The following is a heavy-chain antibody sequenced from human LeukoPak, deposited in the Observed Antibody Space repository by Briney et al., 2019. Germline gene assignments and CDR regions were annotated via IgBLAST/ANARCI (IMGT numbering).Heavy chain of an antibody. D-gene: IGHD3/OR15-3a*01. Sequence: GGSLRLSCAASGFTFSSYWMSWVRQAPGKGLEWVANIKQDGSEKYYVDSVKGRFIISIDIAKNSLYLQMNSLRPDDTAVYYCARGVSRTFDYWGQGTLVNVSS. CDR2: IKQDGSEK. J-gene: IGHJ4*02. V-gene: IGHV3-7*01. CDR1: GFTFSSYW. CDR3: ARGVSRTFDY.